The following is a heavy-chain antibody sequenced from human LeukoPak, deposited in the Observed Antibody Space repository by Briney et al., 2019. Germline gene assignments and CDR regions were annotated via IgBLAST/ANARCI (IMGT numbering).Heavy chain of an antibody. V-gene: IGHV3-23*01. D-gene: IGHD3-22*01. CDR3: ARVTGYMIEDYFDY. Sequence: TGGSLRLSCAASGFTFSSYGMSWVRQAPGKGLEWVSAISGSGGRTHYADSVKGRFTISRDNSKNTLYLQMNSLRAADTAVYYCARVTGYMIEDYFDYWGQGTLVTVSS. J-gene: IGHJ4*02. CDR1: GFTFSSYG. CDR2: ISGSGGRT.